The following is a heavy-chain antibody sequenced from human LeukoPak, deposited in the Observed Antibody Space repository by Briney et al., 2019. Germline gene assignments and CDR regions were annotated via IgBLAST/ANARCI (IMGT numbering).Heavy chain of an antibody. V-gene: IGHV3-23*01. D-gene: IGHD3-16*01. Sequence: GGSLRLSCTASGFTFSSYAMSWVRQAPGKGLEWVSAISGSGGSTYYADSVKGRFTISRDNSKNTLYLQMNSLRAEDTAVYYCAKTPSAFTFGGATGMDVWGQGTTVTVSS. CDR3: AKTPSAFTFGGATGMDV. J-gene: IGHJ6*02. CDR2: ISGSGGST. CDR1: GFTFSSYA.